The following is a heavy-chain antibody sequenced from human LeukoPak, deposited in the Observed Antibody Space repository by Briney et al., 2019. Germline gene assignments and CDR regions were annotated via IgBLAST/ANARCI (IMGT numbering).Heavy chain of an antibody. D-gene: IGHD3-3*01. V-gene: IGHV4-61*01. CDR2: IYYSGST. CDR3: ARAASDFWSGYYYYYMDV. J-gene: IGHJ6*03. Sequence: SETLSLTCTVSGGSVSSGSYYWSWIRQPPGKGLEWIGYIYYSGSTNYNPSLKGRVTISVDTSKNQFSLKLSSVTAADTAVYYCARAASDFWSGYYYYYMDVWGKGTTVTVSS. CDR1: GGSVSSGSYY.